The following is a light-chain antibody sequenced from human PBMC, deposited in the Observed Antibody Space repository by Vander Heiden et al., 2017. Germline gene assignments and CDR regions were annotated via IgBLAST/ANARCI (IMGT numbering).Light chain of an antibody. J-gene: IGKJ2*01. V-gene: IGKV4-1*01. Sequence: DIVMTQSPDSLAVSLGERATFNCKSSQSVLYSSNDKNYLAWYQQKPGQPPKLLIYWASTRESGVPDRFSGSGSGTDFTLTISSLQADDVAFYYCQQYYSTPYTFGKGTKVEIK. CDR1: QSVLYSSNDKNY. CDR3: QQYYSTPYT. CDR2: WAS.